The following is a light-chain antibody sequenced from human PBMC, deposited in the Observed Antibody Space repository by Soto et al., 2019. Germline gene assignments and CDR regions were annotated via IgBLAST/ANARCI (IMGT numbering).Light chain of an antibody. V-gene: IGKV2-28*01. CDR1: QSLLHSNGYNY. CDR3: MQTLKTPNT. Sequence: DIVMTQSPLSLPVTPGEPASISCRPSQSLLHSNGYNYLDWYLQKPGQSPQLLSYFGSNRASGVPDRFSGSGSGTDFTLKISRVEAEDVGVYYCMQTLKTPNTFGQGTKLEIK. J-gene: IGKJ2*01. CDR2: FGS.